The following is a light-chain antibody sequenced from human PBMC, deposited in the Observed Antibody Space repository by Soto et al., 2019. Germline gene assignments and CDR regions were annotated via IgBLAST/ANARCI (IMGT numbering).Light chain of an antibody. CDR2: LND. Sequence: QGLLTQTPCVYGTPGQRCTIPCSGSFSNIGDNAVNLYQQLPGAAPKLLIYLNDQRPSWVPDRFSGSKSGTSASLAISGLQSEDEADYYCAAWDDSLNALFGTGTKVTVL. V-gene: IGLV1-44*01. CDR3: AAWDDSLNAL. CDR1: FSNIGDNA. J-gene: IGLJ1*01.